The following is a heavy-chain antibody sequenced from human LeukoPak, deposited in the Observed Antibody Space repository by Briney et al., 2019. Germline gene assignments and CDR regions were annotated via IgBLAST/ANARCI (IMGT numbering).Heavy chain of an antibody. J-gene: IGHJ5*02. D-gene: IGHD1-26*01. Sequence: SVKVSSKASGGTFSSYAISWVRQAPGQGLEWMGGIIPIFGTANYAQKFQGRVTITADESTSTAYMELSSLRSEDTAVYYCAVRDSGSFYWFDPWGQGTLVTVSS. V-gene: IGHV1-69*13. CDR1: GGTFSSYA. CDR2: IIPIFGTA. CDR3: AVRDSGSFYWFDP.